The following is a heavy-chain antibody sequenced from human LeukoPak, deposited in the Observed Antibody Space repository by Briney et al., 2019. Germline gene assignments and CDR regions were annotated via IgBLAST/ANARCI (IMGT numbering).Heavy chain of an antibody. J-gene: IGHJ6*02. CDR1: GGSISSSSYY. CDR2: IYYNGFT. D-gene: IGHD2-15*01. Sequence: SETLSLTCTVSGGSISSSSYYWGWFRQPPGKGLEWIGYIYYNGFTRYNPSLKSRVTISGDTSKNQFSLKVSSVTAADTAVYYCAKGKGGSCYDVMDVWGQGTTVTVSS. CDR3: AKGKGGSCYDVMDV. V-gene: IGHV4-39*07.